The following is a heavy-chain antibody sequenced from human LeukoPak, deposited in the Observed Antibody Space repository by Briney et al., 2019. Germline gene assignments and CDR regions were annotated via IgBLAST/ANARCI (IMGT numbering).Heavy chain of an antibody. Sequence: GGSLRLSCAASGFTFSDYYMSWIRQAPGKGLEWVSGISGGGGTTYYADSVKGRFTFSRDNSKNTLYLQMSSLRAEDTAVYYCARAMMVVTNLWGVFDYWGQGTLVTVSS. CDR2: ISGGGGTT. CDR1: GFTFSDYY. D-gene: IGHD3-22*01. CDR3: ARAMMVVTNLWGVFDY. J-gene: IGHJ4*02. V-gene: IGHV3-23*01.